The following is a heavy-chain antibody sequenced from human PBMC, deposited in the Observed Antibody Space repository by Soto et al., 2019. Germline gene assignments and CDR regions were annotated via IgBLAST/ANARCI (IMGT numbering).Heavy chain of an antibody. J-gene: IGHJ4*02. Sequence: PGESLKISCKGSGYSFTSCWIGWVRQMPGKGLEWMGIIYPGDSDTRYSPSFQGQVTISADKSISTAYLQWSNLKASDTAMYYCARLDCSGGSCYSEPFDYWGQGTLVTVSS. V-gene: IGHV5-51*01. CDR2: IYPGDSDT. D-gene: IGHD2-15*01. CDR1: GYSFTSCW. CDR3: ARLDCSGGSCYSEPFDY.